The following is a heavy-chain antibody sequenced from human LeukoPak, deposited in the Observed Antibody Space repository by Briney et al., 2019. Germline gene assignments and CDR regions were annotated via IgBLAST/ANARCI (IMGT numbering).Heavy chain of an antibody. D-gene: IGHD3-3*01. Sequence: ASVKVSCKASGYTFTSYDINWVRQATGQGLEWMGWMSPNSGNTGYAQKSQGRVTMTRNTSISTAYMELSSLRSEDTAVYYCARGVGAYYDFWSGYLPYYYYYYMDVWGKGTTVTVSS. CDR2: MSPNSGNT. CDR3: ARGVGAYYDFWSGYLPYYYYYYMDV. J-gene: IGHJ6*03. V-gene: IGHV1-8*01. CDR1: GYTFTSYD.